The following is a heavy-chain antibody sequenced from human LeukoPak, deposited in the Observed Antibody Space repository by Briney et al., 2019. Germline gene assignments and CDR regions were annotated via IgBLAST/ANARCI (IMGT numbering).Heavy chain of an antibody. V-gene: IGHV3-74*01. J-gene: IGHJ6*02. CDR1: GFTFTTYW. CDR3: ARDLEVGATPYYYYYGMDV. CDR2: INSDGSIT. D-gene: IGHD1-26*01. Sequence: GGSLRLSCAASGFTFTTYWMHWVRQAPGKGLVWVSHINSDGSITSYADSVKGRFTISRDNAKNTLYLQMNSLRAEDTAVYYCARDLEVGATPYYYYYGMDVWGQGTTVTVSS.